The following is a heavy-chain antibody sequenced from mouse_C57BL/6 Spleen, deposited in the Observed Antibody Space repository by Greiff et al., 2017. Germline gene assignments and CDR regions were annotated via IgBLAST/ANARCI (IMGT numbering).Heavy chain of an antibody. CDR2: SNPGSGGT. CDR3: ARGGYDGAWFAY. J-gene: IGHJ3*01. CDR1: GYAFTNYL. D-gene: IGHD2-2*01. Sequence: VKLQESGAELVRPGTSVKVSCKASGYAFTNYLIEWVKQRPGQGLEWIGVSNPGSGGTNYNEKFKGKATLTADKSSSTAYMQLSSLTSEDSAVYFCARGGYDGAWFAYWGQGTLVTVSA. V-gene: IGHV1-54*01.